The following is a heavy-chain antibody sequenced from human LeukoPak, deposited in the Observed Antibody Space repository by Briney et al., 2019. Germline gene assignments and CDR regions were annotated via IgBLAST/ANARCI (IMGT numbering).Heavy chain of an antibody. Sequence: GGSLRLSCAASGFSVSSNYMNWVRQAPGKGLAWVSVIYSGGSTYYADSVKGRFTISRDNSKNTLYLQMNSLRAEDTAVYYCAKFKGYYYGSGSYYNDNYYYMDVWGKGTTVTVSS. CDR2: IYSGGST. CDR1: GFSVSSNY. CDR3: AKFKGYYYGSGSYYNDNYYYMDV. D-gene: IGHD3-10*01. V-gene: IGHV3-53*01. J-gene: IGHJ6*03.